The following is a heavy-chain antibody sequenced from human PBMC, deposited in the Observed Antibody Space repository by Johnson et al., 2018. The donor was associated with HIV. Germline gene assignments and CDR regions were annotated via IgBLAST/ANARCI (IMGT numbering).Heavy chain of an antibody. Sequence: VQLVESGGGLVQPGGSLRLSCAASGFTFSSYWMSWVRQAPGKGLEWVSVINSGGGTYSAGSVEGRFTISRDNSKNTLYLQMNSLRAEDTAVYFCARGCRDGYTCDAFDVWGQGTRVTVSS. J-gene: IGHJ3*01. CDR3: ARGCRDGYTCDAFDV. D-gene: IGHD5-24*01. V-gene: IGHV3-66*01. CDR1: GFTFSSYW. CDR2: INSGGGT.